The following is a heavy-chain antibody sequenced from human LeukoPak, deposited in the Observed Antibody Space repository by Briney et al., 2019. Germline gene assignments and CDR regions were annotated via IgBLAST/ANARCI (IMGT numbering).Heavy chain of an antibody. CDR2: ISGSGGST. CDR1: GFTFDDYG. V-gene: IGHV3-23*01. D-gene: IGHD3-22*01. Sequence: PGGSLRLSCAASGFTFDDYGMSWVRQAPGKGLEWVSAISGSGGSTYYADSVKGRFTISRDNSKNTLYLQMNSLRAEDTAVYYCAKGFRLGYYYDSSGYLDYWGQGTLVTVSS. J-gene: IGHJ4*02. CDR3: AKGFRLGYYYDSSGYLDY.